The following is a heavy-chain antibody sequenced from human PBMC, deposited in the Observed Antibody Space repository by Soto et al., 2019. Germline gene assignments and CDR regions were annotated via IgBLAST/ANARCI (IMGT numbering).Heavy chain of an antibody. CDR2: IYHSGST. Sequence: TLSLTCAGSGGSISTGGYSWCWIRQPPGKGLEWIGYIYHSGSTYYNPSLKSRVTISVDRSKNQFSLKLSSVTAADTAVYYCARGYGDYPPSYYYYGMDVWGQGTTLTVSS. CDR1: GGSISTGGYS. D-gene: IGHD4-17*01. CDR3: ARGYGDYPPSYYYYGMDV. V-gene: IGHV4-30-2*01. J-gene: IGHJ6*02.